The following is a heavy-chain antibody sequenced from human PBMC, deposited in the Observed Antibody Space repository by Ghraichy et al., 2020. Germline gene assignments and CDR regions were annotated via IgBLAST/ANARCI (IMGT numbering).Heavy chain of an antibody. V-gene: IGHV4-59*01. Sequence: SQTLSLTCTVSGGSISSYYWNWIRWPPGRGLEWIGYIYYNGNTNYNPSLKSRVTISKDTSNNQFSLRLSSVTAADTAVYYCARGLNSGHYYYYYYMDVWGKGTTVTVSS. D-gene: IGHD1-26*01. J-gene: IGHJ6*03. CDR1: GGSISSYY. CDR3: ARGLNSGHYYYYYYMDV. CDR2: IYYNGNT.